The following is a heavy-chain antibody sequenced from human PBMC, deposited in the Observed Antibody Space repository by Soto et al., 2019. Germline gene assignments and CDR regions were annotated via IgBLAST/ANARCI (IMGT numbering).Heavy chain of an antibody. CDR1: GASITSGDTDY. J-gene: IGHJ6*02. CDR2: IDYSGRI. V-gene: IGHV4-31*03. D-gene: IGHD3-10*01. CDR3: AHSLRSFYYFGLDV. Sequence: PLCVTCSVSGASITSGDTDYWNWIRHHPVKGREWIGYIDYSGRIYYNPYLESRVTISVDTSKNQFSLKLTSVTAADTAVYYRAHSLRSFYYFGLDVCCQGPTVT.